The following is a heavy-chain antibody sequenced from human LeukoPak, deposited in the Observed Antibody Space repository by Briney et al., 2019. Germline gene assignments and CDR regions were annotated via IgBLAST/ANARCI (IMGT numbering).Heavy chain of an antibody. CDR3: ARADYYDSSGYYALDY. J-gene: IGHJ4*02. D-gene: IGHD3-22*01. V-gene: IGHV4-39*01. CDR2: IYYSGST. Sequence: SETLSLTCTVSGGSISSSSYYWGWIRQPPGKGLEWIGSIYYSGSTYYNPSLKSRVTISVDTSKNQFSLKLSSVTAADTAVYYCARADYYDSSGYYALDYWGQGTLVTVSS. CDR1: GGSISSSSYY.